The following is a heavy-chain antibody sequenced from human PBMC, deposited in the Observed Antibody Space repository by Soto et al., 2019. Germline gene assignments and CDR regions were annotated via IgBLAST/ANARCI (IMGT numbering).Heavy chain of an antibody. Sequence: ASVKVSCKASGYTFTSYDINWLRQTSGQGLEWMGWMNPNSGNTGYAQKFQGRVTMTRNTSISTAYMELSSLRSEDTAVYYCAREWSYSSTFDYWGQGTLVTVSS. CDR1: GYTFTSYD. CDR3: AREWSYSSTFDY. V-gene: IGHV1-8*01. J-gene: IGHJ4*02. CDR2: MNPNSGNT. D-gene: IGHD4-4*01.